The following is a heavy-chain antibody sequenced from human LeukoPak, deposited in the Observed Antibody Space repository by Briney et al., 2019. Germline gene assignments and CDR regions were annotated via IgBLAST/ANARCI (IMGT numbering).Heavy chain of an antibody. CDR3: ACLTTADAFDI. V-gene: IGHV4-39*07. CDR1: GDSISSTPYY. Sequence: MASETLSLTCTVSGDSISSTPYYWDWIRQPPGKGLEWIGSIYYSGSVNYNPSLKSRVTISVDTSKNQSSLKLSSVTAADTAVYYCACLTTADAFDIWGQGTMVTVSS. J-gene: IGHJ3*02. CDR2: IYYSGSV. D-gene: IGHD3-22*01.